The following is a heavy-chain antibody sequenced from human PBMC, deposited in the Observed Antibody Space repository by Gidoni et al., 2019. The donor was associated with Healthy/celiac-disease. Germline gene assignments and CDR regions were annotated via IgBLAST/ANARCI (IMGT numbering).Heavy chain of an antibody. V-gene: IGHV4-39*01. Sequence: QLQLQESGPGLVKPSETLSLTCTVSGGSISSSSYYWGWIRQPPGKGLEWIGSIYYSGSTYYTPSLKSRVTISVDTSKNQFSLKLSSVTAADTAVYYCARAYCSGGSCSLFYYYYYYMDVWGKGTTVTVSS. D-gene: IGHD2-15*01. CDR1: GGSISSSSYY. J-gene: IGHJ6*03. CDR2: IYYSGST. CDR3: ARAYCSGGSCSLFYYYYYYMDV.